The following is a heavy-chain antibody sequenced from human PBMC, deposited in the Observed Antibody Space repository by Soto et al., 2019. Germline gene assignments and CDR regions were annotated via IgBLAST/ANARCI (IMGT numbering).Heavy chain of an antibody. Sequence: QVQLVQSGAEVKKPGASVKVSCKASGYTFTGYYMHWVRQAPGQGLEWMGWINPNSGGTNYAQKFQGWVTMTRDTSISTAYMELRRLRSDDTAVYYCARGNTGVVAATSSVLDPWGQGTLVTVSS. CDR3: ARGNTGVVAATSSVLDP. CDR2: INPNSGGT. V-gene: IGHV1-2*04. CDR1: GYTFTGYY. J-gene: IGHJ5*02. D-gene: IGHD2-15*01.